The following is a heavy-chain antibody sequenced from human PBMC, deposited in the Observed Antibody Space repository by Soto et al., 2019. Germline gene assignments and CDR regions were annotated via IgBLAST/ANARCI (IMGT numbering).Heavy chain of an antibody. V-gene: IGHV4-34*01. CDR2: INPSGST. CDR3: ARGRPGYSSSWYER. CDR1: GGSFSGYY. D-gene: IGHD6-13*01. J-gene: IGHJ4*02. Sequence: SETLSLTCAVYGGSFSGYYWSWIRQPPGKGLEWIGEINPSGSTNYNPSLKSRVTISVDTSKNQFSLKLSSVAAADTALYYCARGRPGYSSSWYERWGQGTLVTVSS.